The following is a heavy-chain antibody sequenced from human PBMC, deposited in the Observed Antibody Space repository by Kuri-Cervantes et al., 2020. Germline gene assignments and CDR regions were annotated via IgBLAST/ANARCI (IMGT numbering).Heavy chain of an antibody. CDR3: ARPSTVVTPGQGAFDI. V-gene: IGHV4-39*01. Sequence: GSLRLSCTVSGDGISTYYWGWIRQPPGKGLEWIGSIYYSGSTYYNPSLKSRVTISVDTSKNQFSLKLSSVTAADTAVYYCARPSTVVTPGQGAFDIWGQGTMVTVSS. CDR2: IYYSGST. D-gene: IGHD4-23*01. CDR1: GDGISTYY. J-gene: IGHJ3*02.